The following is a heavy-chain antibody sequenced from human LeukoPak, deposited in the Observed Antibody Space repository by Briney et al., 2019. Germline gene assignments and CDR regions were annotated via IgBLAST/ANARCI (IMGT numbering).Heavy chain of an antibody. CDR2: INLNGDET. D-gene: IGHD6-19*01. V-gene: IGHV3-23*01. CDR1: GFTFSNYG. Sequence: GGSLRLACEASGFTFSNYGMAWFRRAPGKGLEWVSTINLNGDETHYADSVKGRFTISRDNSKSTLALRMSSLRVEDTAVYYCERDPSEYEYNRGWYRDFWGQGSQVIVSS. J-gene: IGHJ4*02. CDR3: ERDPSEYEYNRGWYRDF.